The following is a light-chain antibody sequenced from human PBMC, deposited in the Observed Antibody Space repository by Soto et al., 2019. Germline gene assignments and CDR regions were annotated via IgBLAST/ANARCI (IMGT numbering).Light chain of an antibody. Sequence: QSVLTQPPSASGSPGQSVTISCTGTSSDVGGYNYVSWDQQHPGKAPKLMIYEVSKGPSGVPDRFSGSKSGNTASLTVSGLQAEDEADYYCSSYAGSNNYVFGTGTKVTVL. CDR1: SSDVGGYNY. V-gene: IGLV2-8*01. J-gene: IGLJ1*01. CDR2: EVS. CDR3: SSYAGSNNYV.